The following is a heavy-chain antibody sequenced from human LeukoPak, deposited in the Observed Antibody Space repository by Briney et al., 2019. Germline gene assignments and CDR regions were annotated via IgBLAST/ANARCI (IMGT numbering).Heavy chain of an antibody. D-gene: IGHD3-22*01. J-gene: IGHJ4*02. CDR3: ARDRYYSDGSGFPGDY. V-gene: IGHV1-46*01. CDR2: INPSGGST. Sequence: ASVKVSCKASGYTFTSYYMHWVRQAPGQGLEWMGIINPSGGSTSYAQKFQGRVTMTRDTSTSTVYMELSSLRSEDTAVYYCARDRYYSDGSGFPGDYWGQGTLVTVSS. CDR1: GYTFTSYY.